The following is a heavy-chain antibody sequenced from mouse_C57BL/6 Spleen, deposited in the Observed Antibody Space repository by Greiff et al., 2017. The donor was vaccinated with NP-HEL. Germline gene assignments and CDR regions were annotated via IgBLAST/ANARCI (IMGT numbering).Heavy chain of an antibody. CDR1: GFSLTSYA. D-gene: IGHD2-3*01. CDR3: ARKGDGYYAPMDY. Sequence: VKLQESGPGLVAPSQSLSITCTVSGFSLTSYAISWVRQPPGKGLEWLGVIWTGGGTNSNSALNSRLSISKDNSKSQVFLKMNSLQTDDTARYYCARKGDGYYAPMDYWGQGTSVTVSS. J-gene: IGHJ4*01. V-gene: IGHV2-9-1*01. CDR2: IWTGGGT.